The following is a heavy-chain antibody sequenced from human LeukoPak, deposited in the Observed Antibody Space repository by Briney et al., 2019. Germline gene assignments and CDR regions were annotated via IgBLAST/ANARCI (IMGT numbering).Heavy chain of an antibody. V-gene: IGHV4-30-2*01. CDR3: ARAGGSGSYIAFDI. D-gene: IGHD3-10*01. Sequence: SETLSLTCAVSGGSISSGGYSWSWIRQPPGKGLEWIGYIYYSGSTYYNPSLKSRVTISVDRSKNQFSLKLSSVTAADTAVYYCARAGGSGSYIAFDIWGQGTMVTVSS. CDR1: GGSISSGGYS. CDR2: IYYSGST. J-gene: IGHJ3*02.